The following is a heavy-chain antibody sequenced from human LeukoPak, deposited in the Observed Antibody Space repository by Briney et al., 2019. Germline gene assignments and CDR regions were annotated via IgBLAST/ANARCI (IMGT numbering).Heavy chain of an antibody. CDR1: GFTFSSHW. CDR2: ITNDGSST. CDR3: AREYGSGSYLIFDY. Sequence: PGGSLRLSCAASGFTFSSHWMHWVRQAPGKGLVWVSRITNDGSSTTYADSVKGRFTISRDNAKNMLYLQVNSLRAEDTAVYYCAREYGSGSYLIFDYWGQGTLVTVSS. J-gene: IGHJ4*02. D-gene: IGHD3-10*01. V-gene: IGHV3-74*01.